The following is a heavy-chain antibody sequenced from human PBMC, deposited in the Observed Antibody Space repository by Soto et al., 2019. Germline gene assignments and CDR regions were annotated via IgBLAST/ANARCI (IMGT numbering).Heavy chain of an antibody. Sequence: SETLSLTCAVYGGSFSGYYWSWIRQPPGKGLEWIGEINHSGSTNYNPSLKSRVTISVDTSKNQFSLKLSSGTAADTAVYYCARVYYDFWSGYPSFDPWGQGNLVPVAS. V-gene: IGHV4-34*01. D-gene: IGHD3-3*01. CDR1: GGSFSGYY. CDR3: ARVYYDFWSGYPSFDP. J-gene: IGHJ5*02. CDR2: INHSGST.